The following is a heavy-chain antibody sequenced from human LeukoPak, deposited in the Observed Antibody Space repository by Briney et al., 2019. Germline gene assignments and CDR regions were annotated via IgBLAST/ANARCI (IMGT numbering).Heavy chain of an antibody. CDR3: AKHKPIVVVPAATHNDY. J-gene: IGHJ4*02. D-gene: IGHD2-2*01. V-gene: IGHV3-23*01. CDR1: GFTFSSYA. Sequence: TGGSLRLSCAASGFTFSSYAMSWVRQAPGKGLEWVSVLSGSVGSTYYADSVKGRFTTSRDNSKNTLYLQMNSLRAEDTAVYYCAKHKPIVVVPAATHNDYWGQGTLVTVSS. CDR2: LSGSVGST.